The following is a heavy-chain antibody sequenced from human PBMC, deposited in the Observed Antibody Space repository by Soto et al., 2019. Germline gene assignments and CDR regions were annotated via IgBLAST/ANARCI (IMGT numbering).Heavy chain of an antibody. V-gene: IGHV3-49*05. CDR3: TRGEGQWLVNWFDP. Sequence: EVQLVESGGGLVKPGRSLRLSCTASGFTFGDYAMSWFRQAPGKGLEWVGFIRSKAYGGTTEYAASVKGRFTISRDDSKSIAYLQMNSLKTEDTAVYYCTRGEGQWLVNWFDPWGQGTLVTVSS. CDR2: IRSKAYGGTT. CDR1: GFTFGDYA. J-gene: IGHJ5*02. D-gene: IGHD6-19*01.